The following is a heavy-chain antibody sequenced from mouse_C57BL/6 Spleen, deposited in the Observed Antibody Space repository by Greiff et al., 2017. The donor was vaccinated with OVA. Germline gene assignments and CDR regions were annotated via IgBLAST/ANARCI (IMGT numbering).Heavy chain of an antibody. CDR3: AKRSHITTVVAPFDY. D-gene: IGHD1-1*01. CDR1: GYTFTSYG. J-gene: IGHJ2*01. CDR2: IYPRSGNT. V-gene: IGHV1-81*01. Sequence: QVQLQQSGAELARPGASVKLSCKASGYTFTSYGISWVKQRTGQGLEWIGEIYPRSGNTYYNEKFKGKATLTADKSSSTAYMELRSLTSEDSAVDFCAKRSHITTVVAPFDYWGQGTTLTVSS.